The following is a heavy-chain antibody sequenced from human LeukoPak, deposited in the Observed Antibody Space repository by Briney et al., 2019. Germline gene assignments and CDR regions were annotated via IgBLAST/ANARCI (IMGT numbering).Heavy chain of an antibody. J-gene: IGHJ4*02. Sequence: PGGSLRLSCAASGFTFSIYWMSWVRQAPGKGLEWVANIKEDGSEKYYVDSVKGRFTISRDNAKNSLYLQMNRLRVEDTAVYYCARDRWKAFDYWGQGTLVTVSS. CDR1: GFTFSIYW. CDR3: ARDRWKAFDY. D-gene: IGHD1-1*01. V-gene: IGHV3-7*01. CDR2: IKEDGSEK.